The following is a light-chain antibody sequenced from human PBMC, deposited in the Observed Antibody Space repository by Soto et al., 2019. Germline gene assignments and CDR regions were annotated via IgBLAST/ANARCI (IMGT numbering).Light chain of an antibody. Sequence: QSALTQPPSASGSPGQSVTISCTGTSSDIGGYDYVSWFQHHPGRAPKLMIYELTKRPSGVPDRFSGSRSSNTASLTVSGLQAEDEADYYCSSYAASNNVIFGGGTKLTVL. V-gene: IGLV2-8*01. CDR2: ELT. CDR3: SSYAASNNVI. J-gene: IGLJ2*01. CDR1: SSDIGGYDY.